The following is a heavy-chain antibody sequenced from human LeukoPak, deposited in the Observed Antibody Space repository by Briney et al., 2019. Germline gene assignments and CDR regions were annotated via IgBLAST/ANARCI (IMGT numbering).Heavy chain of an antibody. V-gene: IGHV3-23*01. CDR3: AKVRWDNSGWYYLDS. CDR2: ISGSGGST. Sequence: GGSLRLSCAASGFTFSSYAMSWVRQAPGKGLEWVSAISGSGGSTYYADSVKGRFTISRDNSKNTLYLQMNSLRAEDTAVYYCAKVRWDNSGWYYLDSWGQGTLVTVSS. D-gene: IGHD6-19*01. CDR1: GFTFSSYA. J-gene: IGHJ4*02.